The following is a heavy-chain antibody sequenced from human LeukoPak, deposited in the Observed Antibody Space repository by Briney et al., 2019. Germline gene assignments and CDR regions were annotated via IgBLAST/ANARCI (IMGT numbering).Heavy chain of an antibody. V-gene: IGHV1-8*01. CDR2: MNPNSGNT. CDR3: ARAYYGQPENYFDY. D-gene: IGHD3-10*01. Sequence: ASVKVSCKASGYTFTSYDINWVRQATGQGLEWMGWMNPNSGNTGYAQKFQGRDTMTRNTSISTAYMELSSLRSEDTAVYYCARAYYGQPENYFDYWGQGTLVTVSS. J-gene: IGHJ4*02. CDR1: GYTFTSYD.